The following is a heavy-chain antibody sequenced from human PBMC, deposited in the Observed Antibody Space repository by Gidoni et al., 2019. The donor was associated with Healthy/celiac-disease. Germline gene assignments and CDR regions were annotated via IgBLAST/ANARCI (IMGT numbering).Heavy chain of an antibody. CDR3: ARPDILTGSDAFDI. CDR1: GFTFSRYS. V-gene: IGHV3-21*01. J-gene: IGHJ3*02. D-gene: IGHD3-9*01. CDR2: ISSSSRYI. Sequence: EVQLVESGGGLVKPGGSLRLSCSASGFTFSRYSMNWVRQAPGKGLEWVSSISSSSRYIYYADSVKGRFTISRDNDKNSLYLQMNSRRAEDTAVYYCARPDILTGSDAFDIWGQGTMVTVSS.